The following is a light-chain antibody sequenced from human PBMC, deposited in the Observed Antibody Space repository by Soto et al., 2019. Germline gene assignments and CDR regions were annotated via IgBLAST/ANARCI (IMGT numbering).Light chain of an antibody. CDR1: QSVSSN. V-gene: IGKV3-15*01. J-gene: IGKJ1*01. CDR3: QQYNNWPTWT. CDR2: GAS. Sequence: ITQSPSTLSVSPGERATLSCRASQSVSSNLAWYQQKPGQAPRLLIYGASTRANGIPARFSGSGSGTELTLTISSLQSEDFAVYYCQQYNNWPTWTFGQGTKVDI.